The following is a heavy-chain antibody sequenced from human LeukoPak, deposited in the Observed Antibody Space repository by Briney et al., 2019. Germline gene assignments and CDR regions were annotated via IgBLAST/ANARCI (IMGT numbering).Heavy chain of an antibody. Sequence: GASVKVSCKATGYTFTSYGISWVRQAPGQGLEWMGWISAYNGNTNYAQKLQGRVTMTTDTSTSTAYMELRSLRSDDTAVYYCAREHPVGAPLFQYYGMDVWGQGTTVTVSS. CDR3: AREHPVGAPLFQYYGMDV. CDR2: ISAYNGNT. V-gene: IGHV1-18*01. D-gene: IGHD1-26*01. CDR1: GYTFTSYG. J-gene: IGHJ6*02.